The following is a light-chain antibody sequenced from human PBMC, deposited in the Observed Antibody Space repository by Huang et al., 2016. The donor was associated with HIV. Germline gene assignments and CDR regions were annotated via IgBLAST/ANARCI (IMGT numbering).Light chain of an antibody. CDR1: QRVSSD. CDR2: DAS. J-gene: IGKJ4*01. V-gene: IGKV3-15*01. Sequence: EVVMTQSPATLAVSPGERATLSCRASQRVSSDLAWYQQKPGQAPRLLISDASTRATGIPARFSGSGSGTEFTLTVNNLQSEDFAVYYCQQYNNWPLTFGGGTKVEIK. CDR3: QQYNNWPLT.